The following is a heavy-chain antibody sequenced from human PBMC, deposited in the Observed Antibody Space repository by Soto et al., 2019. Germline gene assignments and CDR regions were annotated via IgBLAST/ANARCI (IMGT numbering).Heavy chain of an antibody. CDR2: INSDGSST. CDR3: ARDLAYYDSSGYRPHYYYYGMDV. J-gene: IGHJ6*04. V-gene: IGHV3-74*01. CDR1: GGTFSSYW. Sequence: ALKLSCADSGGTFSSYWMHWVRQSPGKGLAWVSRINSDGSSTSYADSVKGRFTISRDNAKNTLYLQMNSLRAEDTAVYYCARDLAYYDSSGYRPHYYYYGMDVWGKGTTVTVSS. D-gene: IGHD3-22*01.